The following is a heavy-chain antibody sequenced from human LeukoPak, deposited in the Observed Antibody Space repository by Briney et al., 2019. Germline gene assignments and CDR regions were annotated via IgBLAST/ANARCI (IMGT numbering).Heavy chain of an antibody. Sequence: GGSLRLSCAATGFIFTNYWMSWVRQAPGKGLEWVGNINQDGNEKYYVDSVKGRFTISRDNAKNSLYLQMDSLRAEDMALYYCAKGARGIAAAGGFDYWGQGTLVTVSS. D-gene: IGHD6-13*01. V-gene: IGHV3-7*03. J-gene: IGHJ4*02. CDR1: GFIFTNYW. CDR2: INQDGNEK. CDR3: AKGARGIAAAGGFDY.